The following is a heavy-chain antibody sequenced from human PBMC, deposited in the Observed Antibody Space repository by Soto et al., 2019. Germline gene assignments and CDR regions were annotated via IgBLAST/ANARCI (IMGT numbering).Heavy chain of an antibody. CDR2: IYYSGTT. Sequence: SETLSLTCAVSGYSISRSKWCGWIRQPPGKGLEWIGYIYYSGTTYYNPSLKSRVTMSVDTSKNQFSLKLTSVTAVDTAVYYCARREIQGPLDYWGQGPLLS. CDR3: ARREIQGPLDY. J-gene: IGHJ4*02. CDR1: GYSISRSKW. V-gene: IGHV4-28*01. D-gene: IGHD1-26*01.